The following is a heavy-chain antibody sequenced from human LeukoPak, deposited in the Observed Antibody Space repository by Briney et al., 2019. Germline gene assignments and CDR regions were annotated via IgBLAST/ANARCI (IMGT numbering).Heavy chain of an antibody. CDR2: INPSDGST. V-gene: IGHV1-46*01. D-gene: IGHD3-10*01. J-gene: IGHJ4*02. CDR3: AREHPMVRGTREGFDS. Sequence: ASVKVSCKASGGTFSSYAISCVRQAPGQGLVWMGIINPSDGSTSYAQKFQGRVTMTRDTSTSTVYMELSSLRSEDTAVYYCAREHPMVRGTREGFDSWGQGTLVTVSS. CDR1: GGTFSSYA.